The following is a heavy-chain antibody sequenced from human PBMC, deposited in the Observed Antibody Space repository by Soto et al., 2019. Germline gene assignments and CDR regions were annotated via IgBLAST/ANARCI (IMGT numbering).Heavy chain of an antibody. J-gene: IGHJ4*02. CDR3: ATSYGSGYRAFDS. V-gene: IGHV1-69*02. D-gene: IGHD3-10*01. CDR1: GDTFSFYT. CDR2: INPILSMS. Sequence: QVQLVQSGAEVKKPGSSVKVSCKASGDTFSFYTINWVRQAPGLGLEWVGRINPILSMSNYAQKFQGRVTMTAEKSTNTAYMELGSLRSEDTAMYFCATSYGSGYRAFDSWGQGALVTVSS.